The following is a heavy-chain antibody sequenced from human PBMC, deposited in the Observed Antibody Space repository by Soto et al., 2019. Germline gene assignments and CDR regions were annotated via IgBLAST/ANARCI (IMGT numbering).Heavy chain of an antibody. CDR2: MSGSGAFV. D-gene: IGHD2-15*01. Sequence: PGGSLRLSCSPSPFRFSDYSMSWIRQGPGRGLEWLSDMSGSGAFVNYADPVKGRFTISRDNAKNSLYLQMDSLRAEDTAVYYCARGGNLGYCNGATCYFDIWGQGTMVTVSS. CDR1: PFRFSDYS. CDR3: ARGGNLGYCNGATCYFDI. V-gene: IGHV3-11*01. J-gene: IGHJ3*02.